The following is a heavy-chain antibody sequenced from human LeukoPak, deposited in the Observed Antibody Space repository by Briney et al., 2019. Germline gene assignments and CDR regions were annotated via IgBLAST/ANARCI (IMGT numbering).Heavy chain of an antibody. J-gene: IGHJ4*02. CDR2: IRYDGSNK. CDR1: GFTFSSYG. V-gene: IGHV3-30*02. CDR3: AMGLDQLFDY. Sequence: GGSLRLSCAASGFTFSSYGIHWVRQAPGKGLEWVAFIRYDGSNKYYADSVKGRFTISRDNSKNTLYLQMNSLRAEDTAVYYCAMGLDQLFDYWGQGTLVTVSS. D-gene: IGHD2-2*01.